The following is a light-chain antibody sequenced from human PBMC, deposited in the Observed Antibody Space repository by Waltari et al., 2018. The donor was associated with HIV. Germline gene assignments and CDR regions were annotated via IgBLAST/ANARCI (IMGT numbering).Light chain of an antibody. J-gene: IGLJ3*02. CDR2: DVT. Sequence: QSALTQPRSVSGSPGQSVTISCTGTSGDLGNYNFFSWYQHHPATAPKLIIYDVTTRPSGVPDRFSGSKSANTASLTISGLRADDEADYYCCAYAGGWVFGGGTKVTVL. CDR1: SGDLGNYNF. CDR3: CAYAGGWV. V-gene: IGLV2-11*01.